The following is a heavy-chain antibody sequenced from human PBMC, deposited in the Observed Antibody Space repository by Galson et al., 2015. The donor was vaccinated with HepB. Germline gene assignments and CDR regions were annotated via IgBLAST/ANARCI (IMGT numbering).Heavy chain of an antibody. D-gene: IGHD6-6*01. Sequence: SLRLSCAASGFSVSNYGMHWVRQAPGKGLEWVAVMWSDGINKYYGDSVKGRFTISRDKSKNTLFLQMNSLRDEDTAVYYCAKDAMKSSYYFDHWGQGTLVTVSS. CDR3: AKDAMKSSYYFDH. V-gene: IGHV3-33*03. CDR2: MWSDGINK. CDR1: GFSVSNYG. J-gene: IGHJ4*02.